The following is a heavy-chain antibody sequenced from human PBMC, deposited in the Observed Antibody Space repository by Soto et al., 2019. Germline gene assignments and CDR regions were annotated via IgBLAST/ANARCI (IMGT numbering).Heavy chain of an antibody. CDR2: IIPIFGTA. Sequence: SVKVSCKASGYTFTGYYMHWVRQAPGQGLEWMGGIIPIFGTANYAQKFQGRVTITADESTSTAYMELSSLRSEDTAVYYCANYYYDSSGYYDYWGQGTLVTVSS. D-gene: IGHD3-22*01. CDR1: GYTFTGYY. V-gene: IGHV1-69*13. CDR3: ANYYYDSSGYYDY. J-gene: IGHJ4*02.